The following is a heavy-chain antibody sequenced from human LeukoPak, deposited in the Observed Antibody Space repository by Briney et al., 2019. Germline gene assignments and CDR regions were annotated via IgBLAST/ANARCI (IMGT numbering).Heavy chain of an antibody. CDR1: EFTFSSYW. V-gene: IGHV3-7*01. CDR2: INRDGSEK. D-gene: IGHD2-2*01. Sequence: AGGSLRLSCAASEFTFSSYWMSWVRQAPGKGLEWVANINRDGSEKNYVDSVRGRFTISRDNAKNSLYLQMNSLRAEDTAVYYCARDLVADRYEKKVAAAVPYYYYGMDVWGQGTTVTVSS. J-gene: IGHJ6*02. CDR3: ARDLVADRYEKKVAAAVPYYYYGMDV.